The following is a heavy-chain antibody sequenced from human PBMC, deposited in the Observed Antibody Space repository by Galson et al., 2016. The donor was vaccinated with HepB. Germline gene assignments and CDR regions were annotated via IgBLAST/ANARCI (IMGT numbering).Heavy chain of an antibody. CDR2: ISITSGNI. J-gene: IGHJ5*02. Sequence: SLRLSCAASGFIFRSYSMNWVRQAPGKGLEWVSYISITSGNIVYADSVKGRFTVSRDDGNNALYMQMESLRADDTAVYFCAKGTGDGASPPFVLWGQGTRVIVSS. D-gene: IGHD7-27*01. V-gene: IGHV3-48*04. CDR3: AKGTGDGASPPFVL. CDR1: GFIFRSYS.